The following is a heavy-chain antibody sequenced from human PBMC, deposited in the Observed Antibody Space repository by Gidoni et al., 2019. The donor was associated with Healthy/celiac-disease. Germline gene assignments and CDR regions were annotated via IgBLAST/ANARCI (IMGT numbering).Heavy chain of an antibody. Sequence: QLPLQESGPGLVKPSETLSLTCTVSGGSISSSSYYWGWIRQPPGKGLEWIGSIYYRGSTYYNPSLKSRVTRSVETSKNQFSLKLSSVTAADTAVYYCASLTRQAQDYYDSSGYYPFDYWGQGTLVTVSS. J-gene: IGHJ4*02. D-gene: IGHD3-22*01. CDR1: GGSISSSSYY. CDR2: IYYRGST. CDR3: ASLTRQAQDYYDSSGYYPFDY. V-gene: IGHV4-39*01.